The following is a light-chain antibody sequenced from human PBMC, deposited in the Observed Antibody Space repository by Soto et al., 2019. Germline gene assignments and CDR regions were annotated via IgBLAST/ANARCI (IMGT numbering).Light chain of an antibody. CDR3: SSYTSSSTLVV. CDR2: DVS. V-gene: IGLV2-14*01. Sequence: QSVLTQPASVSGSPGQSITISCTGTSSDVGGYNYVSWYQQHPGKAPKLMIYDVSNRPSGVSNRFSGSKSGNTASLTISGIQAEDEADYYCSSYTSSSTLVVFGGGAMLTVL. CDR1: SSDVGGYNY. J-gene: IGLJ2*01.